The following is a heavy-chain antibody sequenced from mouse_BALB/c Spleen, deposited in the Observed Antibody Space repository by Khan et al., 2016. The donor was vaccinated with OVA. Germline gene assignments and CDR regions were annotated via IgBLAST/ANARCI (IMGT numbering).Heavy chain of an antibody. J-gene: IGHJ3*01. D-gene: IGHD4-1*01. CDR3: TSHLTGSFAY. V-gene: IGHV5-6*01. CDR2: ISSDGTYT. Sequence: EVELVESGGDLVKPGGSLKLSCAASGFTFSNYGMSWVRQTPDKRLEWVATISSDGTYTYYPDSVKGRFTISRNNAKNTLYLQMSSLKSEDTARYYGTSHLTGSFAYWGQGTLVTVAA. CDR1: GFTFSNYG.